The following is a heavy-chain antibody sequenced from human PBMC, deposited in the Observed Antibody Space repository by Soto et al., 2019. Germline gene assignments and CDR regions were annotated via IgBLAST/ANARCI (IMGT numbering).Heavy chain of an antibody. CDR2: ISAYNGNT. V-gene: IGHV1-18*01. CDR3: ARSLSSTSPQRKLDY. Sequence: QVQLVQSGAEVKKPGASVKVSCKASGYTFTSYGISWVRQAPGQGLERLGWISAYNGNTNYAQKLQGRVTMTTDTYTSPAYMELRRRRSDGTAVYYCARSLSSTSPQRKLDYWGQGTLVTVSS. J-gene: IGHJ4*02. D-gene: IGHD2-2*01. CDR1: GYTFTSYG.